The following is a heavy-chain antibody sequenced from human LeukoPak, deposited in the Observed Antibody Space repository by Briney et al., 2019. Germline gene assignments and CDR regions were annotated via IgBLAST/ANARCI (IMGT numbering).Heavy chain of an antibody. J-gene: IGHJ5*02. V-gene: IGHV3-21*01. CDR1: GFTFSGYS. CDR2: ISSSSSYI. D-gene: IGHD3-9*01. Sequence: GGSLRLSCAASGFTFSGYSMNWVRQAPGKGLEWVSSISSSSSYIYYADSVKGRFTISRDNAKNSPYLQMNSLRAEDTAVYYCARDPVRYFDCGWFDPWGQGTLVTVSS. CDR3: ARDPVRYFDCGWFDP.